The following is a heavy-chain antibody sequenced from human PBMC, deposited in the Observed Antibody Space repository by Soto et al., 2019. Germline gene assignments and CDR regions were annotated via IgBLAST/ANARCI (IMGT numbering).Heavy chain of an antibody. CDR3: ARDSHYDILTGYSRNAFDM. V-gene: IGHV1-2*02. J-gene: IGHJ3*02. D-gene: IGHD3-9*01. CDR1: GYSFAGHY. CDR2: INPNSGGT. Sequence: ASVKVSCKTSGYSFAGHYLHWVRQAPGQGLDWMGWINPNSGGTIYAQRFQGRVTMTRDTSISTAYMVLTSLRSDDTAVYYCARDSHYDILTGYSRNAFDMWGRGTMVTVSS.